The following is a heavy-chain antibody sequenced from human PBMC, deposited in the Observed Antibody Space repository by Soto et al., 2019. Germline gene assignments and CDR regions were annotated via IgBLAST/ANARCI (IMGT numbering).Heavy chain of an antibody. CDR1: GVSMSSSKW. CDR2: VFHRGST. Sequence: QVQLQESGPGLVKPSGTLSLTCTVSGVSMSSSKWWSWVRQPPGKGLEWIGEVFHRGSTNCNPSLKSRGTMSVDKSKNQFSLRLSSVTAADTAIYYCATVDSATVNDVFDIWGQGTLVTVSS. V-gene: IGHV4-4*02. D-gene: IGHD5-18*01. CDR3: ATVDSATVNDVFDI. J-gene: IGHJ3*02.